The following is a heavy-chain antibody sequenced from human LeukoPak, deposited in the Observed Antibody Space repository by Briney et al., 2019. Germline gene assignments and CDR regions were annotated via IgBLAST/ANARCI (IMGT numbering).Heavy chain of an antibody. Sequence: HAGGSLRLSCAASGFTFSSYAMTWVRQAPGKGLEWVSAISGSGTTYYADSVKGRFTISRDNSKNTLYLQMNSLRAEDTAVYYCAKDGGTSVRAFDIWGQGTMVTVSS. D-gene: IGHD3-16*01. CDR3: AKDGGTSVRAFDI. CDR2: ISGSGTT. V-gene: IGHV3-23*01. CDR1: GFTFSSYA. J-gene: IGHJ3*02.